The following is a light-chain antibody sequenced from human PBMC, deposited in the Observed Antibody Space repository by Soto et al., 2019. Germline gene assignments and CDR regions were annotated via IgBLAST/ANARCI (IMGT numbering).Light chain of an antibody. CDR1: QDIRNE. CDR3: LQHHNYHPLT. CDR2: AAS. V-gene: IGKV1-17*01. J-gene: IGKJ4*01. Sequence: DIQMTQSPSSLSASVGDRVTITCRASQDIRNELAWYQQKPGKVPKRLIYAASSLQSGVPSRFSGSGSGTEFTLTTSSLQPEDFATYYCLQHHNYHPLTFGGGTKVEIK.